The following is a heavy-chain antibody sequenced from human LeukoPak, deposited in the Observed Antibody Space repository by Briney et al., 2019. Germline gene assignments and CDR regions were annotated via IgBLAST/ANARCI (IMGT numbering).Heavy chain of an antibody. J-gene: IGHJ4*02. CDR1: GFTVSNSY. D-gene: IGHD2-15*01. CDR2: IYTGDTT. CDR3: ARDFKDSFDY. V-gene: IGHV3-53*01. Sequence: GGSPRLSCAASGFTVSNSYMSWVRQAPGKGLEWVSVIYTGDTTYYADSVKGRFTISRDNSKNTLYLQMNSLRAEDTAVYYCARDFKDSFDYWGQGTLVTVSS.